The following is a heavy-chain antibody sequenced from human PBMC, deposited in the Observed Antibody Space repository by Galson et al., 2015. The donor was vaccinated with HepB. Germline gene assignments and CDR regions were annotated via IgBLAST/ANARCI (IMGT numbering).Heavy chain of an antibody. D-gene: IGHD4-17*01. CDR3: ARSATVTNPFDS. CDR2: MTQDGSNK. CDR1: GFTFSRYA. V-gene: IGHV3-30*04. Sequence: SLRLSCAASGFTFSRYAMNWVRQAPGKGLEWVAVMTQDGSNKYYADSVKGRFTISRDNSKNTLYLQMNSLRVEDTAVFYCARSATVTNPFDSWGQGTLVTVSS. J-gene: IGHJ4*02.